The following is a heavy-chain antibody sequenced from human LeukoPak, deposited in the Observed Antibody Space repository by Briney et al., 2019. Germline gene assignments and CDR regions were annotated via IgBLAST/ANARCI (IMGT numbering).Heavy chain of an antibody. D-gene: IGHD3-22*01. CDR1: GYTFTGYY. V-gene: IGHV1-2*02. J-gene: IGHJ4*02. Sequence: GASVKVSCKASGYTFTGYYMHWVRQAPGQGLEWMGWINANSGGTNYAQKLQGRVTMTTDTSTSTAYMELRSLRSDDTAVYYCARFPYYYDSSGYLVYWGQGTLVTVSS. CDR3: ARFPYYYDSSGYLVY. CDR2: INANSGGT.